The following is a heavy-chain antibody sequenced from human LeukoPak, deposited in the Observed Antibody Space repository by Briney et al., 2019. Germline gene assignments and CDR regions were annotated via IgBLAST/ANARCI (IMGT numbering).Heavy chain of an antibody. CDR3: ASSPRIAAPAAFDI. V-gene: IGHV1-69*04. Sequence: GSSVKVSCKASGGTFSSYAISWVRQAPGQGLEWMGRIIPILGIANYAQKFQGRVTINADKSTSTAYMELSSLRSEDTAVYYCASSPRIAAPAAFDIWGQGTMVTVSS. CDR2: IIPILGIA. D-gene: IGHD6-13*01. CDR1: GGTFSSYA. J-gene: IGHJ3*02.